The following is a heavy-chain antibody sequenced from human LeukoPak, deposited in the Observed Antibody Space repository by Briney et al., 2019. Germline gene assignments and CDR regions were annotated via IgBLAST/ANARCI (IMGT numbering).Heavy chain of an antibody. CDR3: ARHVRLNYGSGSYYNLYNWFDP. Sequence: SETLSPTCTVSGGSISSSSYYWGWIRQPPGKGLEWIGSIYYSGSTYYNPSLKSRVTISVDTSKNQFSLKLSSVTAADTAVYYCARHVRLNYGSGSYYNLYNWFDPWGQGTLVTDSS. CDR1: GGSISSSSYY. J-gene: IGHJ5*02. V-gene: IGHV4-39*01. CDR2: IYYSGST. D-gene: IGHD3-10*01.